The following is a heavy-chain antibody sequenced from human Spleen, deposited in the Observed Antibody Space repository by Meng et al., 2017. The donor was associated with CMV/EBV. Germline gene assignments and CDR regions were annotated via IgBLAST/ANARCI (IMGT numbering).Heavy chain of an antibody. CDR2: IYWDDDK. Sequence: FSRFYLSTSGVGVGWLRQPPGKALEWLALIYWDDDKRSSPSLKSRLTITKDTSKNQVVLIMTNMDPVDTATYHCAHSLLSGYYTADYWGQGTLVTVSS. CDR3: AHSLLSGYYTADY. D-gene: IGHD3-3*01. J-gene: IGHJ4*02. CDR1: RFYLSTSGVG. V-gene: IGHV2-5*02.